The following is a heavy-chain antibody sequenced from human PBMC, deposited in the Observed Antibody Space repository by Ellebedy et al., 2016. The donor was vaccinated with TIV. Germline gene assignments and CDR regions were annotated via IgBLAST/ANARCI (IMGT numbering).Heavy chain of an antibody. CDR1: GHAFISYG. J-gene: IGHJ4*02. CDR2: IRASNGNT. D-gene: IGHD3-10*01. V-gene: IGHV1-18*04. Sequence: AASVKVSCKASGHAFISYGFTWVRQAPGQGLEWMGWIRASNGNTHYSKKFPDRVTMTTDTSTRTAYMEMKSLRSDDTALYYCATNFYDSGSPAHWGQGTLVTVSS. CDR3: ATNFYDSGSPAH.